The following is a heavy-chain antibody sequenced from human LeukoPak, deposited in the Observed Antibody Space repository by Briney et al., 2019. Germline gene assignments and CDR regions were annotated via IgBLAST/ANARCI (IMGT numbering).Heavy chain of an antibody. J-gene: IGHJ5*02. CDR1: GFTFSSYA. Sequence: GGSLRLSCAASGFTFSSYAMSWVRQAPGKGLEWVSAISGSGGSTYYADSVKGRLTISRDNSKNTLYLQMNSLRAEDTAVYYCAKVPAAYNWFDPWGQGTLVTVSS. CDR3: AKVPAAYNWFDP. D-gene: IGHD2-2*01. CDR2: ISGSGGST. V-gene: IGHV3-23*01.